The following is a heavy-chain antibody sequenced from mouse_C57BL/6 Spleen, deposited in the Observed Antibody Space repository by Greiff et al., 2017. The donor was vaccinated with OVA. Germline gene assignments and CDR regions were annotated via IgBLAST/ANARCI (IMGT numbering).Heavy chain of an antibody. D-gene: IGHD2-1*01. CDR3: ARLTLYGNYVGGAMDY. CDR1: GFTFSDYY. Sequence: EVQVVESEGGLVQPGSSMKLSCTASGFTFSDYYMAWVRQVPEKGLEWVANINYDGSSTYYLDSLKSRFIISRDNAKNILYLQMSSLKSEDTATYYCARLTLYGNYVGGAMDYWGQGTSVTVSS. J-gene: IGHJ4*01. CDR2: INYDGSST. V-gene: IGHV5-16*01.